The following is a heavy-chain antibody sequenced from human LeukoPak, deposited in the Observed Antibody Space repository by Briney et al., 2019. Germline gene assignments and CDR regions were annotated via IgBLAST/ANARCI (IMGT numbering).Heavy chain of an antibody. CDR3: ARDKVEDVLRFLEWLDDYYGMDV. V-gene: IGHV1-3*01. CDR1: GYTFTSYA. D-gene: IGHD3-3*01. J-gene: IGHJ6*02. Sequence: ASVTVSCKASGYTFTSYAMHWVRQAPGQRLEWMGWINAGNGNTNYAQKLQGRVTMTTDTSTSTAYMELRSLRSDDTAVYYCARDKVEDVLRFLEWLDDYYGMDVWGQGTTVTVSS. CDR2: INAGNGNT.